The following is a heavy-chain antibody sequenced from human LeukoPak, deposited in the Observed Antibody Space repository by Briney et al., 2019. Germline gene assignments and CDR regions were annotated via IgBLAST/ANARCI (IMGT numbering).Heavy chain of an antibody. CDR3: ARIEYCSGGSCYPRDY. V-gene: IGHV3-48*03. Sequence: GGSLRLSCAASGFTFSSYEMNWVRQAPGKGLEWVSYISSSGSTIYYADSVKGRFTISRDNAKNSLYLQMNSLRAEDTAVYYCARIEYCSGGSCYPRDYWGQGTLVTVSS. CDR1: GFTFSSYE. D-gene: IGHD2-15*01. CDR2: ISSSGSTI. J-gene: IGHJ4*02.